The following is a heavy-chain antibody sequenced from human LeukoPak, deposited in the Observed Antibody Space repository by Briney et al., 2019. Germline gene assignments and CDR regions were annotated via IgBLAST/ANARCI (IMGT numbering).Heavy chain of an antibody. V-gene: IGHV4-4*07. CDR1: GGSISSYY. CDR2: IYTDGNT. Sequence: IPSETLSLTCTVSGGSISSYYWNWIRQSAGRGLEWIGRIYTDGNTNYNPSLRSRVTMSLDTSKNLFSLKLHSVIAADTAVYYCVTGTRYCSRTSCSAGWYFDHWGRGALVSVSS. D-gene: IGHD2-2*01. J-gene: IGHJ2*01. CDR3: VTGTRYCSRTSCSAGWYFDH.